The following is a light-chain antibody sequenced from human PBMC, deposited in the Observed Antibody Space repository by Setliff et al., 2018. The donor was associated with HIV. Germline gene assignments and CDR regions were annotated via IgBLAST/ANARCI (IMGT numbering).Light chain of an antibody. Sequence: QSVLTQPASVSGSPGQSIIISCTGTSNDVGDNNYVSWYQQHPGKAPKFIIYEVSIRPSGVSTRFSGSKSGNTASLTISGLRPEDEGDYFCCSYTSTSARVFGTGTKVTVL. J-gene: IGLJ1*01. V-gene: IGLV2-14*01. CDR3: CSYTSTSARV. CDR1: SNDVGDNNY. CDR2: EVS.